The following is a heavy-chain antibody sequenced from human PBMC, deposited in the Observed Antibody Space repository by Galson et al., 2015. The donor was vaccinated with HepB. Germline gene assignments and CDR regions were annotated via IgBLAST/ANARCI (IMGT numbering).Heavy chain of an antibody. CDR2: IIPIFGIA. J-gene: IGHJ5*02. CDR1: GGTFSSYA. CDR3: AKSSPEYYDSSGQPPSDNWFDP. V-gene: IGHV1-69*13. Sequence: SVKVSCKASGGTFSSYAISWVRQAPGQGLEWMGGIIPIFGIANYAQKFQGRVTITADESTSTAYMELSSLRAEDTAVYYCAKSSPEYYDSSGQPPSDNWFDPWGQGTLVTVSS. D-gene: IGHD3-22*01.